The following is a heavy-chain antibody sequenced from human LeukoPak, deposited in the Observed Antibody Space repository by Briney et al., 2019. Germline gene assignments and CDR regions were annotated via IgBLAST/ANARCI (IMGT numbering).Heavy chain of an antibody. Sequence: GGSLRLSCAASGFTFDDYGMSWVRQAPGKGLEWVSGINWNGGSTGYADSVKGRFTISRDNAKNSLYLQMNSLRAEDTALYYCARAGALLTSYYYYYYMDVWGKGTTVTVSS. CDR1: GFTFDDYG. V-gene: IGHV3-20*04. CDR2: INWNGGST. D-gene: IGHD1-26*01. CDR3: ARAGALLTSYYYYYYMDV. J-gene: IGHJ6*03.